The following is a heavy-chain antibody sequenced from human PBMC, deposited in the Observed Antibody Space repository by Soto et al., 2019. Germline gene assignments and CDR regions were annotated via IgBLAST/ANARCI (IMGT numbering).Heavy chain of an antibody. V-gene: IGHV1-3*01. J-gene: IGHJ4*02. CDR1: GYTFTSYA. CDR2: INAGNGNT. D-gene: IGHD6-19*01. Sequence: QVQLVQSGAEVKKPGASVKVSCKASGYTFTSYAMHWVRQAPGQRLEWMGWINAGNGNTKYSQKFQGRVTINRDTSASTAYMELSSLRSEDTAVYYCARVVSGSGWYDYWGQGTLVTVSS. CDR3: ARVVSGSGWYDY.